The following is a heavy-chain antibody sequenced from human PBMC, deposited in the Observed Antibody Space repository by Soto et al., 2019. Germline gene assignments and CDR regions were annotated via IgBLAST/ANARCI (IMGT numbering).Heavy chain of an antibody. CDR1: GFTFSSYA. D-gene: IGHD3-22*01. J-gene: IGHJ4*02. CDR3: AKDHPPSDYYDSSGYYDY. V-gene: IGHV3-23*01. CDR2: ISGSGGST. Sequence: PGGSLRLSCAASGFTFSSYAMSWVRQAPGKGLEWVSAISGSGGSTYYADSVKGRFTISRDNSKNTLYLQMNSLRAEDTAVYYCAKDHPPSDYYDSSGYYDYWGQGTLVTVSS.